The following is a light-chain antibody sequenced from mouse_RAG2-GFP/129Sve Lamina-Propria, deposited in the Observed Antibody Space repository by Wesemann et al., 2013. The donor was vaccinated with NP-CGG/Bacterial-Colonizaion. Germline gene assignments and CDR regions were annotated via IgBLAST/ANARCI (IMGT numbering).Light chain of an antibody. CDR3: QQYNSYPYT. V-gene: IGKV6-13*01. J-gene: IGKJ2*01. CDR2: SAS. Sequence: DIVMTQSQKFMSTTVGDRVSITCKASQNVGTAVAWYQQKPGQSPKLLIYSASNRYTGVPDRFTGSGSGTDFTLTISNVQSEDLAEYFCQQYNSYPYTFGGGTKL. CDR1: QNVGTA.